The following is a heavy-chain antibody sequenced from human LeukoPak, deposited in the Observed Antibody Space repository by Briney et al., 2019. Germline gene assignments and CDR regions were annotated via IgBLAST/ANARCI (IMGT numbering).Heavy chain of an antibody. V-gene: IGHV3-9*01. D-gene: IGHD2-15*01. CDR3: AKGYCSGGSCHSRGPYYFDY. J-gene: IGHJ4*02. Sequence: GRSLRLSCAASGFTFDDYAMHWVRHAPGKGLEWVSGISWNSGSIGYADSVKGRFTISRDNSKNTLYLQMNSLRAEDTAVYYCAKGYCSGGSCHSRGPYYFDYWGQGTLVTVSS. CDR2: ISWNSGSI. CDR1: GFTFDDYA.